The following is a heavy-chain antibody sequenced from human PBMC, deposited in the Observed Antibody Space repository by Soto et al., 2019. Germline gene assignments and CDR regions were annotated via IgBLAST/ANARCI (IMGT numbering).Heavy chain of an antibody. CDR3: ASWRGGYTYGLDH. D-gene: IGHD5-18*01. CDR1: GFTFSSQW. Sequence: EVQLVESGGGFVQPGGSLRLSCAASGFTFSSQWLHWVRQAPGKGLVWISRIKNDGTSTNYADSVKGRFTVSRDNAKKTMSLQMNSLRAEDTAVYYCASWRGGYTYGLDHWGQVTPVTVSS. CDR2: IKNDGTST. V-gene: IGHV3-74*01. J-gene: IGHJ4*02.